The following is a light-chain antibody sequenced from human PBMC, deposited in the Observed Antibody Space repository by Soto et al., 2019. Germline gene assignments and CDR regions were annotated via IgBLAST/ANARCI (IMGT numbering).Light chain of an antibody. V-gene: IGLV8-61*01. CDR2: STN. CDR3: ELYIGSGVRV. CDR1: SGSVSSTYY. J-gene: IGLJ3*02. Sequence: QTVVTQEPSYSVYPERTVTLTCGLSSGSVSSTYYPSWYQQTPGHAPRTLIYSTNTRSSGVPDRFSGSILVNKAALTSTGAEADDDTGDSGELYIGSGVRVFCGGTAVTVL.